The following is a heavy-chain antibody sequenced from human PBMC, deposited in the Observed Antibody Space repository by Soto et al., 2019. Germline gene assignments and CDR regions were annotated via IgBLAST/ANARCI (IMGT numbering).Heavy chain of an antibody. Sequence: QLQLQESGSGLVKPSQTLSLTCAVSGGSISSGGYSWSWIRQPPGKGLEWIGYIYHSGSTYYNPSVKSRVTISVDRSKNQFSLKLGSVTAADTAVYYCARGIVGATRLHWFDPWGQGTLVTVSS. CDR3: ARGIVGATRLHWFDP. CDR2: IYHSGST. V-gene: IGHV4-30-2*01. J-gene: IGHJ5*02. D-gene: IGHD1-26*01. CDR1: GGSISSGGYS.